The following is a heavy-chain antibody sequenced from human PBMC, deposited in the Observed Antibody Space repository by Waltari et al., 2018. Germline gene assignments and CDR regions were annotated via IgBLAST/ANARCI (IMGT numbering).Heavy chain of an antibody. CDR3: GRSGKPGVVDV. Sequence: EVQLVESGGGLVQPGGSVRLSGAVFGVTFSNYWMHWVRQGPGQALVCVSRGKSDSSTTTYADSVNGRFTISRDNAKNTLYLQMNILRDDDTAVYYCGRSGKPGVVDVWGQGTTVTVSS. CDR2: GKSDSSTT. V-gene: IGHV3-74*01. CDR1: GVTFSNYW. D-gene: IGHD3-10*01. J-gene: IGHJ6*02.